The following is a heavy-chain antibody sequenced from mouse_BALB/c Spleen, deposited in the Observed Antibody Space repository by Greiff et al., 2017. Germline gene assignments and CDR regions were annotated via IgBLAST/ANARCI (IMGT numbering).Heavy chain of an antibody. CDR3: ARRRYGAMDY. CDR2: ISSGSSTI. J-gene: IGHJ4*01. D-gene: IGHD2-14*01. CDR1: GFTFSSFG. Sequence: EVQVVESGGGLVQPGGSRKLSCAASGFTFSSFGMHWVRQAPEKGLEWVAYISSGSSTIYYADTVKGRFTISRDNPKNTLFLQMTSLRSEDTAMCYCARRRYGAMDYWGQGTSVTVSS. V-gene: IGHV5-17*02.